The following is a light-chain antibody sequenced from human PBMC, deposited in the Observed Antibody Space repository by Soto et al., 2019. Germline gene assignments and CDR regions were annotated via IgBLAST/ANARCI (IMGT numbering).Light chain of an antibody. CDR2: GAS. Sequence: ETVMTQSPATLPVSPGERATLYCRASQSVRSNLAWYQQKPGQAPRLLIYGASTRATGVPARFSGSGSGTEFTLTINSLQSEDFALYYCHQYNNWPPYTFGQGTKLEIK. J-gene: IGKJ2*01. V-gene: IGKV3-15*01. CDR1: QSVRSN. CDR3: HQYNNWPPYT.